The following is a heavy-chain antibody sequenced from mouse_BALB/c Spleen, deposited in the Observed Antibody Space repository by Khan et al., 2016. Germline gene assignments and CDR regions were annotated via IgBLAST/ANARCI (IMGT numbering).Heavy chain of an antibody. CDR2: INTETGEP. J-gene: IGHJ3*01. D-gene: IGHD1-2*01. V-gene: IGHV9-2-1*01. CDR1: GYTFTDYS. CDR3: ARDTLLQLLEY. Sequence: QIQLVQSGPELKKPGETVKISCKASGYTFTDYSMHWVKQTPGKGLKWMGWINTETGEPTYADDFKGRFAFSLDTSASTAYLQITNLTHEDTATYFCARDTLLQLLEYWGQGTLVTVSA.